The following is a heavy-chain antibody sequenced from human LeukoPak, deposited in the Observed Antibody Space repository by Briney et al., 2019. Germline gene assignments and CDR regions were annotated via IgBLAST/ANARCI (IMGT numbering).Heavy chain of an antibody. J-gene: IGHJ1*01. Sequence: PGGSLRLSCAASGFTVSSNYMSWVRQAPGKGLEWVSVIYSGGSTYYADSAKGRFTISRDNAQNSMYLQMNSLRVEDTAVYYCTSWGDTTAEYFQRWGQGTLVTVSS. D-gene: IGHD2-21*02. V-gene: IGHV3-53*01. CDR3: TSWGDTTAEYFQR. CDR2: IYSGGST. CDR1: GFTVSSNY.